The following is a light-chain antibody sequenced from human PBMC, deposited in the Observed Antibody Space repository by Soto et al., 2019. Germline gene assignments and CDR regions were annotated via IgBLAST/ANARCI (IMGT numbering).Light chain of an antibody. V-gene: IGLV2-8*01. J-gene: IGLJ3*02. CDR1: NSDVGAYNY. CDR2: EVS. Sequence: QSALTQPPSASGSPGQSVAISCPGSNSDVGAYNYVSWYQQHPGKAPKLVISEVSKRPSGVPDRFSGSKSGNTASLTVSGLQAEDEADYYCSSYAGSGIWVFGGGTKLTVL. CDR3: SSYAGSGIWV.